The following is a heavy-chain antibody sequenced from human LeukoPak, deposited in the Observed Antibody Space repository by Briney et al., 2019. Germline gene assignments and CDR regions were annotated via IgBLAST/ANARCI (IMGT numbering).Heavy chain of an antibody. CDR3: ASTAPVSGTASFDY. CDR1: GGTFSSYA. J-gene: IGHJ4*02. V-gene: IGHV1-69*13. CDR2: IIPIFGTA. D-gene: IGHD1-14*01. Sequence: GASVKVSCKASGGTFSSYAISWVRQAPGQGLEWMGGIIPIFGTANYAQKFQGRVTITADESTSTAYMELSSLRSEDTAVYYCASTAPVSGTASFDYWGQGTLATVSS.